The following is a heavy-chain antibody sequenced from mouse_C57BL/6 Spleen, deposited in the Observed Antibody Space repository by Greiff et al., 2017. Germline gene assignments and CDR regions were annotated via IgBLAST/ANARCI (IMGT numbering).Heavy chain of an antibody. CDR3: ARVDDYDGWADY. V-gene: IGHV1-72*01. CDR1: GYTFTSYW. J-gene: IGHJ2*01. Sequence: VQLQQPGAELVKPGASVKLSCKASGYTFTSYWMHWVKQRPGRALEWIGRIDPNSGGTKYNEKFKSKATLTVDKPSSTAYMQLSSLTSEDSAVYYCARVDDYDGWADYWGQGTTLTVSS. D-gene: IGHD2-4*01. CDR2: IDPNSGGT.